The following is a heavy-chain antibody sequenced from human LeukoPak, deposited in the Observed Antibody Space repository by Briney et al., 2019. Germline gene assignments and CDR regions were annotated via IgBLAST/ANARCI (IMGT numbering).Heavy chain of an antibody. CDR3: AKAPGLGAFFDY. V-gene: IGHV3-23*01. CDR1: GFTFSSYS. D-gene: IGHD3-16*01. CDR2: ISGSGGST. Sequence: PGGSLRLSCAASGFTFSSYSMNWVRQAPGKGLEWVSAISGSGGSTYYADSVKGRFTISRDNSKNTLYLQMNSLRAEDTAVYYCAKAPGLGAFFDYWGQGTPVTVSS. J-gene: IGHJ4*02.